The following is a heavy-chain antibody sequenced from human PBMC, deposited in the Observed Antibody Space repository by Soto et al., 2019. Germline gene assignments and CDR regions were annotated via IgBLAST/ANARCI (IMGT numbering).Heavy chain of an antibody. CDR1: GDSINNSHW. CDR3: AREVNSSPARGPNWFDP. CDR2: TYDSGTT. J-gene: IGHJ5*02. D-gene: IGHD6-13*01. Sequence: QVQLQESGPGLVQPSGTLSLTCAVSGDSINNSHWWSWVRQTPGKGLEWIGETYDSGTTNYNPSPKTRVTISIDKSKNQFSLKMNSVTAADTAVYYCAREVNSSPARGPNWFDPWGQGTLVTVSS. V-gene: IGHV4-4*02.